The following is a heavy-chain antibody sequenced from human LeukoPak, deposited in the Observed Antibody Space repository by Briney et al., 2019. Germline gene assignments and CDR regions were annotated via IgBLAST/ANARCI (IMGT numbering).Heavy chain of an antibody. D-gene: IGHD6-19*01. V-gene: IGHV1-69*13. Sequence: ASVKVSCKASGYTFTGYYMHWVRQAPGQGLEWMGGFIPVFGPANYAQKFQGRVTITADESTSTAYMDLSSLRSEDTAVYYCARAGEVYNSGSYLEYWGQGTLVTVSS. CDR3: ARAGEVYNSGSYLEY. J-gene: IGHJ4*02. CDR1: GYTFTGYY. CDR2: FIPVFGPA.